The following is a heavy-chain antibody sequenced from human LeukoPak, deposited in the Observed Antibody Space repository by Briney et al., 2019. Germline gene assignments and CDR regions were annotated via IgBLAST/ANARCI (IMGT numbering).Heavy chain of an antibody. CDR1: GFTLISYW. Sequence: GGSLRLSCVASGFTLISYWMHWVRQAPGEGLVWVSHINTDGSSTNYADSVKGRFTISRDTAKKTLYLQMNSLRAEDTAVYYCERFGWVPPTHFDYWGQGTLVTVSS. CDR3: ERFGWVPPTHFDY. D-gene: IGHD3-10*01. CDR2: INTDGSST. V-gene: IGHV3-74*01. J-gene: IGHJ4*02.